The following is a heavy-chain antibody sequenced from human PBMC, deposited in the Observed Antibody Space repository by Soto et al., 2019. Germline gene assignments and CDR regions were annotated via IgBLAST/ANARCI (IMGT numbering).Heavy chain of an antibody. CDR3: VIEVGYDSSGYYQNWFDP. CDR1: GGTFSSYA. V-gene: IGHV1-69*12. CDR2: IIPIFGTA. J-gene: IGHJ5*02. Sequence: QVQLVQSGAEVKKPGSSVKVSCKASGGTFSSYAISWVRQAPGQGLEWMGGIIPIFGTANYAQKFQGRVTITADESASTAYMELSSLRSADTAVYYCVIEVGYDSSGYYQNWFDPWGQGTLVTVSS. D-gene: IGHD3-22*01.